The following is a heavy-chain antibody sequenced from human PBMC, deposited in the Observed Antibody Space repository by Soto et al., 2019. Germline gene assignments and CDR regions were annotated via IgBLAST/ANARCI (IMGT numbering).Heavy chain of an antibody. D-gene: IGHD6-19*01. CDR3: AKINAEWLLLTGYFDL. CDR1: GFTFSSYA. Sequence: EVQLLESGGGLVQPGGSLRLSCAASGFTFSSYAMSWVRQAPGKGLEWVSAISTSGGNTYYADSVKGRFTISRDNSKNTLYLQMSSLRAEDTAVYSCAKINAEWLLLTGYFDLWGRGTLVTVSS. J-gene: IGHJ2*01. CDR2: ISTSGGNT. V-gene: IGHV3-23*01.